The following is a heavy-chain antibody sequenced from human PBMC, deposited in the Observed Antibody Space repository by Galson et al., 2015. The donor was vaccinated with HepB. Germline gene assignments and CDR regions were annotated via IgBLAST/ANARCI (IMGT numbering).Heavy chain of an antibody. D-gene: IGHD4-11*01. Sequence: SVKVSCKASGYTFAGYYMHWVRQAPGQGLEWMGWINPNSGGTNYAQKFQGRVTMTRDTSISTAYMELSRLRSDDTAVYYCVRYDYSNYFDYWGQGTLVTVSS. CDR3: VRYDYSNYFDY. V-gene: IGHV1-2*02. CDR2: INPNSGGT. CDR1: GYTFAGYY. J-gene: IGHJ4*02.